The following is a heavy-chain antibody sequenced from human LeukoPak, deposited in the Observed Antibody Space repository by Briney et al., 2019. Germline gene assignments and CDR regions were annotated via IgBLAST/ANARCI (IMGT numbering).Heavy chain of an antibody. CDR2: IYSGGST. J-gene: IGHJ4*02. CDR1: GFTVSTNY. CDR3: VTVGPATRPFDY. V-gene: IGHV3-53*01. D-gene: IGHD2-2*01. Sequence: GGTLRLSCAASGFTVSTNYMSWVRQAPGKGLEWVSIIYSGGSTYCARSVKGRFTISRGNSKNTLYLQMNSLRVEDTAVYYCVTVGPATRPFDYWGQGTLVTVSS.